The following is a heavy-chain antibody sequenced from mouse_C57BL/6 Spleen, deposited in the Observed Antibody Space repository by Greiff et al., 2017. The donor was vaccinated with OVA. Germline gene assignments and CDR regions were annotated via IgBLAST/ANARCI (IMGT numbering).Heavy chain of an antibody. Sequence: VQLQQSGAELVKPGASVKISCKASGYAFSSYWMNWVKQRPGKGLEWIGQIYPGDGDTNYNGKFKGKATLTADKSSSTAYMQLSSLTSEDSAVYFCARGDSSGFYYFDYWGQGTTLTVSS. D-gene: IGHD3-2*02. CDR1: GYAFSSYW. CDR2: IYPGDGDT. V-gene: IGHV1-80*01. J-gene: IGHJ2*01. CDR3: ARGDSSGFYYFDY.